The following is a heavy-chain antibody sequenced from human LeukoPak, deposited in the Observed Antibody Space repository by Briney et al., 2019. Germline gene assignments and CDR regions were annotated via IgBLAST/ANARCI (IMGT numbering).Heavy chain of an antibody. J-gene: IGHJ4*02. CDR1: GFTFSDYW. CDR2: IKQDGSAK. Sequence: LSGGSLRLSCAASGFTFSDYWMHWVRQAPGKGLEWVANIKQDGSAKYYVDSVKGRFTISRDNAKNSLYLQMNSLRAEDTAVYYCARRYFDSWGQGTLVTVSS. CDR3: ARRYFDS. V-gene: IGHV3-7*03.